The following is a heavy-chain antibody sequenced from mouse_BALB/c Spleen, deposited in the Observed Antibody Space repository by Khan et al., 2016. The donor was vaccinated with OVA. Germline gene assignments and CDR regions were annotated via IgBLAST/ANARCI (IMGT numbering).Heavy chain of an antibody. Sequence: QIQLVQSGPELKKPGETVKISCKASGYTFTNYGMNWVKQAPGKGLKWMGWINTYTGEPAFADDFKGRFAFSLETSASTAYLQINNLKNEDTATYFCARVGYSGTMDYRGEGTSVTVSS. CDR1: GYTFTNYG. V-gene: IGHV9-3-1*01. CDR2: INTYTGEP. CDR3: ARVGYSGTMDY. J-gene: IGHJ4*01. D-gene: IGHD2-14*01.